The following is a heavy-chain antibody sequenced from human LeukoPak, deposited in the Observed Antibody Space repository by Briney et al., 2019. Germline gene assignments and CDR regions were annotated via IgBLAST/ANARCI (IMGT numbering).Heavy chain of an antibody. J-gene: IGHJ5*02. Sequence: ASVKVSCKASGYTFATYDINWLRQATGQGLEWMGWMNPNSGNTGYAQKLQGRVTITTDESTSTAYMELSSLRSEDTAVYYCARDQLPPTVTTEAGGVWFDPWGQGTLVTVSS. V-gene: IGHV1-8*01. CDR3: ARDQLPPTVTTEAGGVWFDP. CDR2: MNPNSGNT. D-gene: IGHD4-11*01. CDR1: GYTFATYD.